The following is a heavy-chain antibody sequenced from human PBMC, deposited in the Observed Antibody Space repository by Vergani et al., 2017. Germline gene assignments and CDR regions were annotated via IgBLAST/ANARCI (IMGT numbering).Heavy chain of an antibody. D-gene: IGHD6-13*01. CDR1: GFTFSDYY. CDR2: ISSSGSTI. CDR3: ARDVMEQQLMIYYYYMDV. J-gene: IGHJ6*03. V-gene: IGHV3-11*01. Sequence: VQLLESGGGLVQPGGSLRLSCAASGFTFSDYYMSWIRQAPGKGLEWVSYISSSGSTIYYADSVKGRFTISRDNAKNSLYLQMNSLRAEDTAVYYCARDVMEQQLMIYYYYMDVWGKGTTVTVSS.